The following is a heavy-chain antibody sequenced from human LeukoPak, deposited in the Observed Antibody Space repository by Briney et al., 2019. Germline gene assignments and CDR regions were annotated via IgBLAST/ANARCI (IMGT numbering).Heavy chain of an antibody. D-gene: IGHD4-17*01. CDR1: GFTFSSYA. CDR3: AKDDDYVEYGYYFDF. J-gene: IGHJ4*02. V-gene: IGHV3-23*01. CDR2: IGGRGTIT. Sequence: PGGSLRLSCAASGFTFSSYAMSWVRQAPGKGLEWVSAIGGRGTITYYADSVKGRFTISKDNSKNTLYLQMNSLRAEDTAVYYCAKDDDYVEYGYYFDFWGQGILVTVSS.